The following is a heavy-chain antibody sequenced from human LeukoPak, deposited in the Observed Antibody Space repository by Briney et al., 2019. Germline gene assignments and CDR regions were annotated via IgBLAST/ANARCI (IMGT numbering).Heavy chain of an antibody. V-gene: IGHV4-34*01. CDR1: GGSFSGYY. D-gene: IGHD3-22*01. CDR2: INHSGST. Sequence: SETLSLTCAVYGGSFSGYYWSWIRQPPGKGLEWIGEINHSGSTNYNPSLKSRVTISVDTSKNQSSLKLSSVTAADTAVYYCARVHSSGYPDYWGQGTLVTVSS. CDR3: ARVHSSGYPDY. J-gene: IGHJ4*02.